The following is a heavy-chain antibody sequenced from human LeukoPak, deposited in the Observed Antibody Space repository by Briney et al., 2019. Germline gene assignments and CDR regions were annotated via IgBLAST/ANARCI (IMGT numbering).Heavy chain of an antibody. D-gene: IGHD1-26*01. V-gene: IGHV3-74*01. CDR2: INSDGTST. CDR3: ARGGLTIAEATTSWYLDY. Sequence: GGSLRLSCAASGFTVSSNYMSWVRQAPGKGLVWVSRINSDGTSTSYADSVKGRFTISRDNAKNTLYLQMNSLRAEDTAVYYCARGGLTIAEATTSWYLDYWGQGTLVTVSS. CDR1: GFTVSSNY. J-gene: IGHJ4*02.